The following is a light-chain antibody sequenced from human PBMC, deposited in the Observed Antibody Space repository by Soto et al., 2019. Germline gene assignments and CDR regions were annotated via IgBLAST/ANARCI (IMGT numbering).Light chain of an antibody. V-gene: IGKV3-15*01. CDR1: ESLSTY. J-gene: IGKJ2*01. CDR2: GAS. CDR3: QSYNDWPFT. Sequence: EIVMTQSPATLSVSPGERVTLSCRASESLSTYLAWYQQKPGQAPRLLIYGASTKATGIPSRFSGSWSSTGFHTPISSLQSEDFAVYYCQSYNDWPFTFGQGTKLEI.